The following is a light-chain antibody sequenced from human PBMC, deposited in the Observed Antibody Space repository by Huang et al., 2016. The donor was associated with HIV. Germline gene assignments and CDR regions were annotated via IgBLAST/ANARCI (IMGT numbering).Light chain of an antibody. CDR1: QDIRFY. V-gene: IGKV1-33*01. Sequence: DIQMTQSPSFLSASVGDRVTITCQASQDIRFYLNWYQQKPGKAPELLIFGASNLQTGVSSRFSGSGSGTDFTFTISSLQPEDIATYYCQQYDNFPPTFGQGTRLEIK. CDR2: GAS. J-gene: IGKJ5*01. CDR3: QQYDNFPPT.